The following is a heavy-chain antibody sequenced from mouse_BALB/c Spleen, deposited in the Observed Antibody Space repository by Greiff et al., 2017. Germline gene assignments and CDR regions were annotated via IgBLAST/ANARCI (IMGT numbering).Heavy chain of an antibody. V-gene: IGHV2-9*02. D-gene: IGHD2-4*01. CDR2: IWAGGST. J-gene: IGHJ3*01. CDR3: AIYDYDRFAY. CDR1: GFSLTSYG. Sequence: VKLMESGPGLVAPSQSLSITCTVSGFSLTSYGVHWVRQPPGKGLEWLGVIWAGGSTNYNSALMSRLSISKDNSKSQVFVKMNSLQTDDTAMYYCAIYDYDRFAYWGQGTLVTVSA.